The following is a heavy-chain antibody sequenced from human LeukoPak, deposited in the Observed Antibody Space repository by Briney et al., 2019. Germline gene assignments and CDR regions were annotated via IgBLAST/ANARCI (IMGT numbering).Heavy chain of an antibody. CDR2: INPNSGGT. CDR1: GYTFTGYY. D-gene: IGHD3-10*01. Sequence: GASVKVSCKASGYTFTGYYMHWVRQAPGQGLEWMGWINPNSGGTNYAQKFQGRVSMTRDTSISTAYMELSRLRSDDTAVYYCARTPVLLWFGEDDAFDIWGQGTMVTVSS. J-gene: IGHJ3*02. CDR3: ARTPVLLWFGEDDAFDI. V-gene: IGHV1-2*02.